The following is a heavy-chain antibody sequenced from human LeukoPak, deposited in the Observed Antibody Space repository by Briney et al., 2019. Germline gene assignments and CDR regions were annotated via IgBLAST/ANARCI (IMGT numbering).Heavy chain of an antibody. CDR3: AREQWLADFDY. CDR1: GCTFNNAW. D-gene: IGHD6-19*01. V-gene: IGHV3-15*07. J-gene: IGHJ4*02. CDR2: IKGYTDGGTA. Sequence: PGGSLRLSCATSGCTFNNAWMNWVRQPPGKGLEWIGRIKGYTDGGTADYAAPVKGRFTISRDDSRNTFYLQMNSLKTEDTAVYYCAREQWLADFDYWGQGTLVTVSS.